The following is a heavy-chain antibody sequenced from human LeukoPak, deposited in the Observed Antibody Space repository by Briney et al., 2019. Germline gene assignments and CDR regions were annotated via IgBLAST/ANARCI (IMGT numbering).Heavy chain of an antibody. Sequence: GGSLRLSCEASGFPFGNYVMNWVRQAPGRGLEWVSYTSSSGSAIYYADSVKGRFTISRDNAKTSMYLQMNSLRAEDTAVYYSARGGYPYGMDVWGPGTTVTVSS. J-gene: IGHJ6*02. D-gene: IGHD3-16*02. CDR2: TSSSGSAI. V-gene: IGHV3-48*03. CDR1: GFPFGNYV. CDR3: ARGGYPYGMDV.